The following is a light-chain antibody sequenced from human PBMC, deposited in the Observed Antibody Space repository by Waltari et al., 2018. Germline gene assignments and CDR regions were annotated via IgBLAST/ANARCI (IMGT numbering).Light chain of an antibody. J-gene: IGKJ2*01. CDR3: HHYNKRPPSYT. Sequence: DIVMTQSPVTLSVSPGERVTLSCRASQSIRNNLAWYQQKAGQPPRLLIYGASTRAPGLPARFSGSGSGTEFALTISSLQPEDFAVYYCHHYNKRPPSYTFGQGTRLEIK. CDR2: GAS. CDR1: QSIRNN. V-gene: IGKV3-15*01.